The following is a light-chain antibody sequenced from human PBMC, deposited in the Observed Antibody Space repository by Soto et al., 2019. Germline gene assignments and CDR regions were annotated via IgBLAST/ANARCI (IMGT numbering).Light chain of an antibody. J-gene: IGKJ1*01. CDR1: PGISNY. CDR2: AAS. CDR3: QKYNSAPPWT. Sequence: DIQMTQSPSSLSACVGDRVRSSLRVRPGISNYLAWYQHKPGKVPKLLIYAASTLQSGVPSRFSGSGSGTDFTLTISSLQPEDVATYYCQKYNSAPPWTFGQGTKVDIK. V-gene: IGKV1-27*01.